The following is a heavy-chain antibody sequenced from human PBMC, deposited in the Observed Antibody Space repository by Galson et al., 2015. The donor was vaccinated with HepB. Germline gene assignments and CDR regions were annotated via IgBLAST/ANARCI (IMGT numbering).Heavy chain of an antibody. V-gene: IGHV3-15*01. CDR3: AKSHSSGWYAFDY. J-gene: IGHJ4*02. CDR1: GFTFSNAW. Sequence: SLRLSCAGTGFTFSNAWMNWVRQAPGKGLEWVGRIKSKAVGGTIDYAAPVKGRFSVSRDDSKSTVYVQMNSLRAEDTAVYYCAKSHSSGWYAFDYWGQGTLVTVSS. D-gene: IGHD6-19*01. CDR2: IKSKAVGGTI.